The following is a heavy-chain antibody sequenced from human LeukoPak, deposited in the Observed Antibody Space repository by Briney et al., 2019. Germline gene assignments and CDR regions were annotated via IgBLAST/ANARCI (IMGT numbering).Heavy chain of an antibody. D-gene: IGHD3-22*01. CDR2: ISSSSGTI. CDR3: ASGDSSGYYFVRY. V-gene: IGHV3-48*04. J-gene: IGHJ4*02. CDR1: GFTFSSYS. Sequence: GGSLRLSCAASGFTFSSYSMNWVRQAPGKGLEWVSYISSSSGTIYYADSVKGRFTISRDNAKNPLYLQMNSLRAEDTAVYYCASGDSSGYYFVRYWGQGTLVTVSS.